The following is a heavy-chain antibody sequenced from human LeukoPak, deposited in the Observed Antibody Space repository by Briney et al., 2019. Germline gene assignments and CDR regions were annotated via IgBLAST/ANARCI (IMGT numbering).Heavy chain of an antibody. D-gene: IGHD2-21*02. CDR3: ARRGCIGGACYGY. CDR2: IYPADSDT. Sequence: GESLKISCKGSGYSFSNDWIGWVRQMPGKGLEWMGIIYPADSDTKYSPSFQGQVTISADKSTSTAYLQWSSLGAAYTAMYYCARRGCIGGACYGYWGQGTLVTVSS. J-gene: IGHJ4*02. CDR1: GYSFSNDW. V-gene: IGHV5-51*01.